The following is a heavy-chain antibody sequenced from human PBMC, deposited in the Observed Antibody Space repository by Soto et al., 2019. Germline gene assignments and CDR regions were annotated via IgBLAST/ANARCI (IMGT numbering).Heavy chain of an antibody. V-gene: IGHV1-18*01. CDR3: ARVVGITISPFDP. D-gene: IGHD3-3*01. Sequence: ASVKVSCKASGYTFTSYGISWVRQAPGQGLERKGWISAYNGNTNYAQKLQGRVTMTTDTSSSTAYMVLRSLRSDYTAVYYCARVVGITISPFDPWGQGTRVTVSS. J-gene: IGHJ5*02. CDR1: GYTFTSYG. CDR2: ISAYNGNT.